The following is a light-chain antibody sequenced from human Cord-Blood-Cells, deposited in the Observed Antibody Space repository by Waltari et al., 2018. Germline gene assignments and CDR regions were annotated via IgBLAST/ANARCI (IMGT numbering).Light chain of an antibody. J-gene: IGKJ1*01. V-gene: IGKV1-5*03. CDR3: QQYNSYSRT. CDR1: QSISSW. Sequence: DIQMTQSPSTLSASVGDRVTITCRASQSISSWLAWYQQKPGKAPKLLIYKASSLESGVPSRFSGSGSGTEFTLTTSSLQPDDFATYYCQQYNSYSRTFGQGP. CDR2: KAS.